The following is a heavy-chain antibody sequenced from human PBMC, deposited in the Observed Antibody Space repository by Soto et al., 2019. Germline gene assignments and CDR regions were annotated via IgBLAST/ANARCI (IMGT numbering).Heavy chain of an antibody. D-gene: IGHD3-22*01. CDR2: IYHTGTT. CDR3: ARDGLRYSDSSGYYSGPPLDY. J-gene: IGHJ4*02. V-gene: IGHV4-38-2*02. Sequence: SETLSLTCAVSGFSISSDYFWGWIRQPPGKGLEWIGSIYHTGTTYYSPSLKSRATIFLDTSKNQFSLNLTSVTAADTAIYYCARDGLRYSDSSGYYSGPPLDYWGQGARVTVSS. CDR1: GFSISSDYF.